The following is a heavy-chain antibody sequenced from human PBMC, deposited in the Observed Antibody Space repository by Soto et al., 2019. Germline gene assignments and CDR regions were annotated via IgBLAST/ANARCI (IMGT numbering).Heavy chain of an antibody. CDR1: GFTFSSYA. J-gene: IGHJ4*02. Sequence: EVQLLESGEGLVQPGGSLRLSCAASGFTFSSYAMSWVRQAPGKGLEWVSAISGSGGSTYYADSVKGRFTISRDNSKKTLYLQMNSLRAEDTAVYYCAKDTSYSSSSGVDYWGQGTLVTVSS. CDR3: AKDTSYSSSSGVDY. CDR2: ISGSGGST. D-gene: IGHD6-6*01. V-gene: IGHV3-23*01.